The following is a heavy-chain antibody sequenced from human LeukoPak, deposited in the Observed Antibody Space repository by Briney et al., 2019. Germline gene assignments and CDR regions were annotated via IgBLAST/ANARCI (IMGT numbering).Heavy chain of an antibody. Sequence: PGGSLRLSCAASGFTFSSSWMHWVRQVPGKGLVWVLRINSDGSSTDYADSVKGRFTISRDNAKNTLYLQMSSLRAEDTALYYCARSYYSGNSRGLFDPWGQGTLVTVSS. J-gene: IGHJ5*02. CDR3: ARSYYSGNSRGLFDP. V-gene: IGHV3-74*01. CDR2: INSDGSST. D-gene: IGHD4-23*01. CDR1: GFTFSSSW.